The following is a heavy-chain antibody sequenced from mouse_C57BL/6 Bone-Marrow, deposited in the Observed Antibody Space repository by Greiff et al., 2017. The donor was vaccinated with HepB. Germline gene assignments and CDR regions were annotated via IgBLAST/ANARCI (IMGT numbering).Heavy chain of an antibody. D-gene: IGHD1-1*01. Sequence: VQLQQSGPELVKPGASVKISCKASGYTFTDYYMNWVKQSHGKSLEWIGDINPNNGGTSYNQKFKGKATLTVDKSSSTAYMELRSLTSEDSAVYYCARELDYGYYFDYWGQGTTLTVSS. V-gene: IGHV1-26*01. CDR2: INPNNGGT. CDR1: GYTFTDYY. CDR3: ARELDYGYYFDY. J-gene: IGHJ2*01.